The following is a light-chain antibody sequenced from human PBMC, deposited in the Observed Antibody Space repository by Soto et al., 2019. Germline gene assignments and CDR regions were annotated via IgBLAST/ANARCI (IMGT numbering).Light chain of an antibody. CDR1: NSDVGGYEY. Sequence: QSALTQPASVSGSPGQSITMSCTGTNSDVGGYEYVSWYQQHAGRAPKLIIYDVSNRPSGISGRFSGSKFGNTASLTISGLQAEDEADYYCSSYTDRSLYVVGTGTKVTVL. CDR3: SSYTDRSLYV. J-gene: IGLJ1*01. CDR2: DVS. V-gene: IGLV2-14*01.